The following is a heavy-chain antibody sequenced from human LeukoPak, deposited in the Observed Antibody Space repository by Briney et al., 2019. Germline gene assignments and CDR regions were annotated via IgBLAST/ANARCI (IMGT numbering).Heavy chain of an antibody. CDR1: GGSISSSSYY. V-gene: IGHV4-39*01. J-gene: IGHJ4*02. D-gene: IGHD3-22*01. CDR2: IYCSGST. Sequence: SETLSLTCTVSGGSISSSSYYWGWIRQPPGKGLEWIGSIYCSGSTYYNPSLKSRVTISVDTSKNQFSLKLSSVTAADTAVYYCASDSSGYFDYWGQGTLVTVSS. CDR3: ASDSSGYFDY.